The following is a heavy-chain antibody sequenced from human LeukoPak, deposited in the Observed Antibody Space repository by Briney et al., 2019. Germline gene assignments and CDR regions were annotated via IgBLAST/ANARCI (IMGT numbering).Heavy chain of an antibody. CDR1: GYTFTGYY. V-gene: IGHV1-2*06. D-gene: IGHD2-21*02. CDR2: INPNSGGT. CDR3: AGAGACGGDCYIDY. J-gene: IGHJ4*02. Sequence: ASVKVSCKASGYTFTGYYMHWVRQAPGQGLEWMGRINPNSGGTNYAQKFQGRVTMTRDTSISTAYMELSRLRSDDTAVYYCAGAGACGGDCYIDYWGQGTLVTVSS.